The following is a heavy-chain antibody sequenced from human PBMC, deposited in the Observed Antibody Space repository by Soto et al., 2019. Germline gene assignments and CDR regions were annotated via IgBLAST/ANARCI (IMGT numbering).Heavy chain of an antibody. CDR1: GASISGFY. CDR2: SYATGTT. J-gene: IGHJ5*02. CDR3: VRDGTKTLRDWFDP. V-gene: IGHV4-4*07. Sequence: SETLSRTCTVSGASISGFYWSWIRKSAGKGLEWIGRSYATGTTDYNPSLKSRVMMSVDTSKKQFSLKLRSVTAADTAVYYCVRDGTKTLRDWFDPWGQGISVTVSS. D-gene: IGHD1-1*01.